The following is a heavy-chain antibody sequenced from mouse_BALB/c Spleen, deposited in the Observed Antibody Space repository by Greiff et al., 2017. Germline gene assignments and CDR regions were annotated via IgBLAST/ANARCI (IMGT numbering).Heavy chain of an antibody. V-gene: IGHV1-77*01. Sequence: QVQLQQSGPELVKPGASVKMSCKASGYTFTDYVISWVKQRTGQGLEWIGEIYPGSGSTYYNEKFKGKATLTADKSSNTAYMQLSSLTSEDSAVYFCARLSFPFAYWGQGTLVTVSA. CDR3: ARLSFPFAY. CDR2: IYPGSGST. CDR1: GYTFTDYV. J-gene: IGHJ3*01.